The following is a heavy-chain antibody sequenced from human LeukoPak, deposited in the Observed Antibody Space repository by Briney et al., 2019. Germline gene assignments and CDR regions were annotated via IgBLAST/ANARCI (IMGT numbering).Heavy chain of an antibody. CDR2: ISAYNGNT. Sequence: ASVKVSCKASGYTFTSYGISWVRQAPGQGLEWMGWISAYNGNTNYAQKLQGRVTMTTDTSTSTAYMELRSLRSDDTAVYYCARGDVVTTSPYYFDYWGQGTLVTVSS. CDR1: GYTFTSYG. V-gene: IGHV1-18*01. J-gene: IGHJ4*02. D-gene: IGHD2-21*02. CDR3: ARGDVVTTSPYYFDY.